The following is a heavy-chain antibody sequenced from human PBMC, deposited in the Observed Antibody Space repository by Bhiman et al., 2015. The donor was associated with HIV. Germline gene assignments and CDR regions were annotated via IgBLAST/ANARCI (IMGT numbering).Heavy chain of an antibody. CDR2: ISSTNSYI. Sequence: EVQLVESGGGLVKPGGSLRLSCTASGFSFSSYTMNWVRQAPGKGLEWVSSISSTNSYIYYADSVKGRFTISRDNAKNSLYLQMNSLRAEDTAVYYCARDPGYSYGYYFDYWGQGTLVTVSS. J-gene: IGHJ4*02. D-gene: IGHD5-18*01. CDR1: GFSFSSYT. V-gene: IGHV3-21*03. CDR3: ARDPGYSYGYYFDY.